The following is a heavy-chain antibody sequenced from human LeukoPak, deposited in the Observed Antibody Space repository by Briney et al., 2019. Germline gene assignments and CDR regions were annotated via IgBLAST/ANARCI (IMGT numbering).Heavy chain of an antibody. D-gene: IGHD5-12*01. CDR1: GYTFTSYY. V-gene: IGHV1-46*01. CDR3: ARKGYSGYDWWNWFDP. CDR2: INPTGGST. J-gene: IGHJ5*02. Sequence: GASVKVSCKASGYTFTSYYMHWVRQAPGEGLEWMGIINPTGGSTSYAQKFQGRVTMTRDTSTSTVYMELSSLRSEDTAVYYCARKGYSGYDWWNWFDPWGQGTLVTVSS.